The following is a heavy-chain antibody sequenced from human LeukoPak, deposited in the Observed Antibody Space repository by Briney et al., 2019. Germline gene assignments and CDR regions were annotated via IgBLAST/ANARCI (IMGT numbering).Heavy chain of an antibody. CDR3: ASTGGGDGTYDI. Sequence: GASVKVSCKASGDTFSTYAIIWVRQAPGQGLEWMGRTNPLLDNSNYAQKFQGRVTIIADKSTSTTYMELSSLTSEDTAIYYCASTGGGDGTYDIWGQGTMVAVSS. D-gene: IGHD1-7*01. CDR2: TNPLLDNS. CDR1: GDTFSTYA. J-gene: IGHJ3*02. V-gene: IGHV1-69*04.